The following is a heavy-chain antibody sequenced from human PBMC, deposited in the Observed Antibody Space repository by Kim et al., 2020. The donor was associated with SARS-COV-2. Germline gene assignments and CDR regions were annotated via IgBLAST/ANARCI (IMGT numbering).Heavy chain of an antibody. J-gene: IGHJ5*02. D-gene: IGHD6-13*01. CDR1: GGSFSGYY. CDR3: ARSLYHSTSSSWVRFDP. Sequence: SETLSLTCAVYGGSFSGYYWSWIRQPPGKGLEWIGEIWHSGTTNYIPSLKSRVTISLDTSKNQFSLNLTSVTAADTAVYFCARSLYHSTSSSWVRFDPWGQGTLVTVSS. CDR2: IWHSGTT. V-gene: IGHV4-34*01.